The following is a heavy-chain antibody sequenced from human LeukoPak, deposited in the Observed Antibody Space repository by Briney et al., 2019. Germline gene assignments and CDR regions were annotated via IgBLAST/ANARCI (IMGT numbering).Heavy chain of an antibody. Sequence: ASVKVSCKVSGYTLTELSMHWVRQAPGKGLEWMGGFDPEDGETIYAQKFQGRVTMTEDTSTDTAYMELSSLRSEDTAVYYCASPYCSGGSCYSGDYYYGMDVWGQGTTVTVSS. J-gene: IGHJ6*02. CDR3: ASPYCSGGSCYSGDYYYGMDV. CDR1: GYTLTELS. CDR2: FDPEDGET. D-gene: IGHD2-15*01. V-gene: IGHV1-24*01.